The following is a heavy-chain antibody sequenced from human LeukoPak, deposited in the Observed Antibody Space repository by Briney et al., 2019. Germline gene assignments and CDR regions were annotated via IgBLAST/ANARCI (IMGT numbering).Heavy chain of an antibody. D-gene: IGHD6-19*01. CDR3: ARFFAVAGRDYFDY. CDR1: GGXVSSGYY. J-gene: IGHJ4*02. Sequence: PSETLSLTCTISGGXVSSGYYWVWVRQPPGKGLEWIASIYYSGVTYFNPSLESRVTISVDTSRNQFSLSLRSVTAADTAVYYCARFFAVAGRDYFDYWGQGTLVTVSS. CDR2: IYYSGVT. V-gene: IGHV4-39*01.